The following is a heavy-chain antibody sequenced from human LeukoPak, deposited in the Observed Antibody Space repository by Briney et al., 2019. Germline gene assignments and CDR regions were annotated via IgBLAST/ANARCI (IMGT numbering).Heavy chain of an antibody. Sequence: PGVSLTLSCAPSVFTLNSLAMKWVRRARGGGREWVSAISGSGGSTYYADSVKGRFTISRDNSKNTLYLQMNSLRADDTAVYYCAKGGAARPKILWGQGTLVTVSS. J-gene: IGHJ4*02. V-gene: IGHV3-23*01. D-gene: IGHD6-6*01. CDR2: ISGSGGST. CDR1: VFTLNSLA. CDR3: AKGGAARPKIL.